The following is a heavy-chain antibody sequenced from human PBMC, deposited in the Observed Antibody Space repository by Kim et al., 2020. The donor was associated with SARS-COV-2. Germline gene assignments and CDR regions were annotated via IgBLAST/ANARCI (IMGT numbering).Heavy chain of an antibody. V-gene: IGHV2-5*02. Sequence: SGPTLVNPTQTLTLTCTFSGFSLSTSGVGVGWIRQPPGKALEWLALIYWDDDKRYSPSLKSRLTITKDTSKNQVVLTMTNMDPVDTATYYCAHSLRGYSSSWYAKNYYYYGMDVWGQGTTVTVSS. CDR2: IYWDDDK. CDR3: AHSLRGYSSSWYAKNYYYYGMDV. D-gene: IGHD6-13*01. J-gene: IGHJ6*02. CDR1: GFSLSTSGVG.